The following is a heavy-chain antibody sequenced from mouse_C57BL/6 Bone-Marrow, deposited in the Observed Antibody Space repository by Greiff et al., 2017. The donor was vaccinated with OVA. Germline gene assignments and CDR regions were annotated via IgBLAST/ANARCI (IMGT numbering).Heavy chain of an antibody. D-gene: IGHD2-1*01. CDR2: FYPGRGSI. V-gene: IGHV1-62-2*01. CDR3: ERHDIYYGNYRDY. CDR1: GYTFTEYT. J-gene: IGHJ2*01. Sequence: VQLQQSGAELVKPGASVKLSCKASGYTFTEYTIHWVKQRSGQGLEWLGWFYPGRGSIKYNEKFKYKATFTSDKSSSTVYIELSRWTSEDSAVYVSERHDIYYGNYRDYWGQGTTLTVSA.